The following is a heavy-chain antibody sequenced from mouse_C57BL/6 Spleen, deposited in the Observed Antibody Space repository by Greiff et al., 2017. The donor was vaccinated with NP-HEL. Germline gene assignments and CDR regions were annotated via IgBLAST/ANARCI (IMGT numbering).Heavy chain of an antibody. V-gene: IGHV1-53*01. Sequence: QVQLQQPGTELVKPGASVKLSCKASGYTFPSYWMHWVKQRPGQGLEWIGNINPSNGGTTYNEKFKSKATLTVNKSSSPAYMQLNSLTSEDSAVYYCARTRGGACFAYWGQGTLVTVSA. J-gene: IGHJ3*01. CDR1: GYTFPSYW. CDR2: INPSNGGT. CDR3: ARTRGGACFAY.